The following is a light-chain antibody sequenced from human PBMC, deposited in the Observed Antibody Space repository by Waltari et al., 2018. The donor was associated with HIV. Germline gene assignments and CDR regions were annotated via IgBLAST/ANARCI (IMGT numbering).Light chain of an antibody. CDR2: GNS. Sequence: QSELTQPPSVSAAPGQRVTISCTGSSSNIGAGYDVNWYQQVPDRAPKVVIYGNSNRPSGVPDRFSGSKSGSSASLVITGLQSEDEADYYCQSYDSNLSGLFGGGTKVTVL. J-gene: IGLJ2*01. V-gene: IGLV1-40*01. CDR1: SSNIGAGYD. CDR3: QSYDSNLSGL.